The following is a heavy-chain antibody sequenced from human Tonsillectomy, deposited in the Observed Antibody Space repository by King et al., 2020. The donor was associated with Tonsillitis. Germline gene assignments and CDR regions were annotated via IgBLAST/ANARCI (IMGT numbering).Heavy chain of an antibody. J-gene: IGHJ5*02. CDR1: GFTFSDYY. D-gene: IGHD3-10*01. CDR2: ISSSSSYT. CDR3: ARDGTARYGSGTYPSYNWFDP. V-gene: IGHV3-11*06. Sequence: VQLVESGGHLVKPGGSLRLSCAASGFTFSDYYMNWIRQAPGKGLEWVSYISSSSSYTNYADSVKGRFTISRDNAKNSLYLQMNSLRAGDTAVYYCARDGTARYGSGTYPSYNWFDPWGQGTLVTVSS.